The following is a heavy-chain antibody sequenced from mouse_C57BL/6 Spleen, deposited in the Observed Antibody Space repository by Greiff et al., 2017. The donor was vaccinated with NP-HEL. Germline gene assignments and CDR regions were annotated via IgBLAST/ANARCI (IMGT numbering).Heavy chain of an antibody. CDR3: ARGGYDGGGDY. J-gene: IGHJ2*01. D-gene: IGHD2-2*01. V-gene: IGHV1-82*01. Sequence: VQLQQSGPELVKPGASVKISCKASGYAFSSSWMNWVKQRPGKGLEWIGRIYPGDGDTNYNGKFKGKATLTADKSSSTAYMQLSSLTSEDSAVYFGARGGYDGGGDYWGQGTTLTVSS. CDR2: IYPGDGDT. CDR1: GYAFSSSW.